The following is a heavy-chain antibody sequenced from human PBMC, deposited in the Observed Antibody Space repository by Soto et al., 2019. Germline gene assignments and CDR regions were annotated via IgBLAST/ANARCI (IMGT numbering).Heavy chain of an antibody. D-gene: IGHD2-15*01. J-gene: IGHJ5*02. CDR1: GGSIRSSNYY. Sequence: SEALSLTCTVSGGSIRSSNYYWGWVRQSPGKGLEWIGSIYYSGGTIYNSSLKSRVTVSVDTSKNQFSLKLRSVTAADSAIYYCVRHREEYCSGVSCYSPWFDPWGQGTLVTVSS. V-gene: IGHV4-39*01. CDR2: IYYSGGT. CDR3: VRHREEYCSGVSCYSPWFDP.